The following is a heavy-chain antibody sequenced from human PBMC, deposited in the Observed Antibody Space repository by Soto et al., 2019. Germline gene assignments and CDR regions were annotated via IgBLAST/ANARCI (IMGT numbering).Heavy chain of an antibody. CDR2: ISGSGGST. CDR1: GFTFSSYA. V-gene: IGHV3-23*01. J-gene: IGHJ6*02. CDR3: ARYCSSTSCYPSGMDV. D-gene: IGHD2-2*01. Sequence: EVQLLESGGGLVQPGGSLRLSCAASGFTFSSYAMSWVRQAPGKGLEWVSAISGSGGSTYYADSVKGRFTISRDNSENTLYLQMNSLRAEDTAVYYCARYCSSTSCYPSGMDVWGQGTTVTVSS.